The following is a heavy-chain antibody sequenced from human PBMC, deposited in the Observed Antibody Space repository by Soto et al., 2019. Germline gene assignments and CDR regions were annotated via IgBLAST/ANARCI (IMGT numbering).Heavy chain of an antibody. Sequence: SETLSLTCTVSGGSISSYYWSWIRQPPGKGLEWIGYIYYSGSTNYNPSLKSRVTISVDTSKNQFSLKLSSVTAADTAVYYCARDNYGSGSYYYYYYMDVWGKGTTVTVSS. D-gene: IGHD3-10*01. J-gene: IGHJ6*03. V-gene: IGHV4-59*01. CDR2: IYYSGST. CDR1: GGSISSYY. CDR3: ARDNYGSGSYYYYYYMDV.